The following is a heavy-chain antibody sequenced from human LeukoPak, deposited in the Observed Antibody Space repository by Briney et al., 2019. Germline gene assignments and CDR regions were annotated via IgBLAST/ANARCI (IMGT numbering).Heavy chain of an antibody. CDR1: GFTFSSYW. Sequence: GSLRLSCAASGFTFSSYWMSWVRQAPGKGLEWVANIKQDGSEKYYVDSVKGRFTISRDNAKNSLYLQMNSLRAEDTAVYYCARLDIVVVVALDYWGQGTLVTVSS. CDR3: ARLDIVVVVALDY. D-gene: IGHD2-15*01. V-gene: IGHV3-7*01. CDR2: IKQDGSEK. J-gene: IGHJ4*02.